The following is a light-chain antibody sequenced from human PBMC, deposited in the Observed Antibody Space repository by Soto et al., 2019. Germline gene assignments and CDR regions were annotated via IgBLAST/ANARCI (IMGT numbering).Light chain of an antibody. CDR3: CSYATMTTVVV. Sequence: QSALTQPASVSGSPGQSITISCTATNTDVGNYNLVSWYQQHPGKAPKLMIYDDTKRPSGISDRFSGSRSGNTASLTISGLQAEDEADYYCCSYATMTTVVVFGGGTKLTVL. CDR2: DDT. J-gene: IGLJ2*01. CDR1: NTDVGNYNL. V-gene: IGLV2-23*02.